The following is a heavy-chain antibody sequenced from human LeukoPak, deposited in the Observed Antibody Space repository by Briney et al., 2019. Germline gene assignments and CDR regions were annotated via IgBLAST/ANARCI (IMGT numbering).Heavy chain of an antibody. CDR2: INAGNGNT. CDR3: ARSPPSSSFDY. V-gene: IGHV1-3*01. J-gene: IGHJ4*02. Sequence: APEKVSCKASGYTFTSYAMHWVRQAPGQRLEWMGWINAGNGNTKYSQKFQGRVTITRDTSASTAYMELSSLRSEDTAVYYCARSPPSSSFDYWGQGTLVTVSS. D-gene: IGHD6-13*01. CDR1: GYTFTSYA.